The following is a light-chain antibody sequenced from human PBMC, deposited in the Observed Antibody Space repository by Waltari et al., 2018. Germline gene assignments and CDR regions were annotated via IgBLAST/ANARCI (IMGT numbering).Light chain of an antibody. CDR3: QRYGTLPAT. CDR2: DAS. CDR1: QSVTRALRT. J-gene: IGKJ1*01. V-gene: IGKV3-20*01. Sequence: EIVLTQSPGPLSLSPGERATLSCRASQSVTRALRTLAWYQQTPGQAPRLLIYDASTRATGIPDRFSGSVSGTDFTLTISRLEPDDFAVYYCQRYGTLPATFGQGTKVEIK.